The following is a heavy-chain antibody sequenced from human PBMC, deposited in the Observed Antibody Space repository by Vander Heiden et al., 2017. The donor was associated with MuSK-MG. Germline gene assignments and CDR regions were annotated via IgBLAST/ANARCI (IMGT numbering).Heavy chain of an antibody. J-gene: IGHJ3*02. CDR2: IGTAGDP. CDR3: ARGLTYRSSGGDAFDI. D-gene: IGHD6-13*01. CDR1: RFTFSTYV. V-gene: IGHV3-13*05. Sequence: EVPLVESGGGLVQPGGSLRLSCAASRFTFSTYVMHWVRQATGKGLEWVSAIGTAGDPYYAGSVKGRFTISRENAKNSLYLQMNSLRAGDTAVYYCARGLTYRSSGGDAFDIWGDGTMVTVSS.